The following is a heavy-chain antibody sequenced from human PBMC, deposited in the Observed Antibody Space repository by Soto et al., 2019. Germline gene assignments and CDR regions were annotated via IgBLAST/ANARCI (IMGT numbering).Heavy chain of an antibody. CDR2: INHSGST. CDR1: GGSFSGYY. D-gene: IGHD2-15*01. V-gene: IGHV4-34*01. Sequence: SETLSLTCAVYGGSFSGYYWSWIRQPPGKGLEWIGEINHSGSTNYNPSLKSRVTISVDTSKNQFSLKLSSVTAADTAVYYCASGYCSGGSCYPMRGYFDYWGQGTLVTVSS. J-gene: IGHJ4*02. CDR3: ASGYCSGGSCYPMRGYFDY.